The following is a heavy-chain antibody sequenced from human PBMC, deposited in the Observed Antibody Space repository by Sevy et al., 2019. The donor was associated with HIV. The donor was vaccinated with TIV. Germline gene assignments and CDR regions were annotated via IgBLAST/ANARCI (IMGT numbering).Heavy chain of an antibody. D-gene: IGHD3-22*01. Sequence: VSVKVSCKVSGYTLTELSMHWVRQAPGKGLEWVGTFDPEDGKRIYAQKFKGRLTMTEDTSTETAYMELNSLRSDDTAVYYRATTKDYYDSSGYPFDYWGQGTQVTVSS. CDR1: GYTLTELS. J-gene: IGHJ4*02. CDR2: FDPEDGKR. CDR3: ATTKDYYDSSGYPFDY. V-gene: IGHV1-24*01.